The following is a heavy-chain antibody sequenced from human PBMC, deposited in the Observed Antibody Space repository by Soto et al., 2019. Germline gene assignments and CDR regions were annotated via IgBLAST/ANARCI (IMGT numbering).Heavy chain of an antibody. CDR3: TRGPEAPRLDS. Sequence: EVQLVESGGVLVQPGGSLKLSCAASGFIFSGSAMHWVRQASGKGLEWVGRIRSKVNSYVTAYAASVKGRFIISRDDSKNTAYLQMNSLKTEDTAVYFCTRGPEAPRLDSWVQGTLVTVSS. CDR1: GFIFSGSA. CDR2: IRSKVNSYVT. J-gene: IGHJ4*02. V-gene: IGHV3-73*01.